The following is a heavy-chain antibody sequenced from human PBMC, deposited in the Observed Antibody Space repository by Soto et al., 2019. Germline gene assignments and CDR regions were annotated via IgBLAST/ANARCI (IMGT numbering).Heavy chain of an antibody. Sequence: GGSLRLSCAASGFTFSSYWMTWVRQAPGKGLEWVANINQDGSEKYYMDSMKGRFTISRDNAKNSLLLQLNSLRAEDTAVYYCARAWTIVAPWMDFCGQGTLVTVSS. CDR1: GFTFSSYW. J-gene: IGHJ4*02. V-gene: IGHV3-7*01. CDR3: ARAWTIVAPWMDF. D-gene: IGHD5-12*01. CDR2: INQDGSEK.